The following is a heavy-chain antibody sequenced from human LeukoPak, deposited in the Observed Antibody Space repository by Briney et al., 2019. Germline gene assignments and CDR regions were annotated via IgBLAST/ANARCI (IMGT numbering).Heavy chain of an antibody. D-gene: IGHD6-19*01. J-gene: IGHJ3*02. CDR2: IYYSGST. V-gene: IGHV4-59*01. CDR1: GGTFSGYY. Sequence: PSETLSLTCAVFGGTFSGYYWSWIRQPPGKGLEWIGYIYYSGSTNYNPSLKSRVTISVDTSKNQFSLKLSSVTAADTAVYYCARAYSSGWMDAFDIWGQGTMVTVSS. CDR3: ARAYSSGWMDAFDI.